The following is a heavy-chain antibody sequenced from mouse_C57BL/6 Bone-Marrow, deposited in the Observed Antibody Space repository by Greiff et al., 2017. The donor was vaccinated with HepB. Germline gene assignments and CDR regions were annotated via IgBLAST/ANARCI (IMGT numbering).Heavy chain of an antibody. CDR3: ASITTLPHYAMDY. CDR2: INPSNGGT. CDR1: GYTFTSYW. J-gene: IGHJ4*01. V-gene: IGHV1-53*01. Sequence: VQLQQPGTELVKPGASVKLSCKASGYTFTSYWMHWVKQRPGQGLEWIGNINPSNGGTNYNEKFKSKATLTVDKSSSTSYMQLSSLTSDDSAVYYCASITTLPHYAMDYWGQGTSVTVSS. D-gene: IGHD1-1*01.